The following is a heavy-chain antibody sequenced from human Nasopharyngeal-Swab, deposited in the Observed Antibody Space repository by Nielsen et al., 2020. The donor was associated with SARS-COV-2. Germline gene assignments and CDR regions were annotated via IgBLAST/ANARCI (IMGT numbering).Heavy chain of an antibody. CDR3: AKLSPYYYGSGSSHDAFDI. V-gene: IGHV3-23*01. D-gene: IGHD3-10*01. J-gene: IGHJ3*02. Sequence: VRQAPGKGLEWVSAISGSGGSTYYADSVKGWFTISRDNSKNTLYLQMNSLRAEDTAVYYCAKLSPYYYGSGSSHDAFDIWGQGTMVTVSS. CDR2: ISGSGGST.